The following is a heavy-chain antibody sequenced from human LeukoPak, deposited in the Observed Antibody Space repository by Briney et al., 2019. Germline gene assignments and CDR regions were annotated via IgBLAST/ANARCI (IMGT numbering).Heavy chain of an antibody. CDR2: INPNSGGT. CDR3: ARDLMGLGSYYYYYYGMDV. V-gene: IGHV1-2*02. Sequence: ASVKASCKASGYTFTGYYMHWVRQAPGQGLEWMGWINPNSGGTNYAQKFQGRVTMTRDTSISTAYMELSRLRSDDTAVYYCARDLMGLGSYYYYYYGMDVWGQGTTVTVSS. J-gene: IGHJ6*02. CDR1: GYTFTGYY. D-gene: IGHD3-10*01.